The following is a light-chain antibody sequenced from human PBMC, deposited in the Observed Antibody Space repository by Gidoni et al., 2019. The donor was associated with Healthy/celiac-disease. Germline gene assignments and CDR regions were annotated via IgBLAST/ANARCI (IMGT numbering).Light chain of an antibody. Sequence: SYELTQPPSVSVSPGQTANITCSGDKLGHKYASWYQQKTGQYPVLVISKDSKWPSGIPERFSGSNSGNTATLTISGTQAMDEADYYCQAWDSSTVVFGGGTKLTVL. CDR2: KDS. CDR1: KLGHKY. CDR3: QAWDSSTVV. V-gene: IGLV3-1*01. J-gene: IGLJ2*01.